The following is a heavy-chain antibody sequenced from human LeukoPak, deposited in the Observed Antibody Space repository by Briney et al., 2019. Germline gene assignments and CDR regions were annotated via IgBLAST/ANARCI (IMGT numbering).Heavy chain of an antibody. CDR3: ARVFLRGSGIWSGSKYYMDV. J-gene: IGHJ6*03. Sequence: PSETLSLTCTVSGGSISSSSYYWGWIRQPPGKGLEWIGSIYYSGSTYYNPSLKSRVTISVDTSKNQFSLKLSSVTAADTAVYYCARVFLRGSGIWSGSKYYMDVWGKGTTVTVSS. CDR1: GGSISSSSYY. CDR2: IYYSGST. V-gene: IGHV4-39*07. D-gene: IGHD3-3*01.